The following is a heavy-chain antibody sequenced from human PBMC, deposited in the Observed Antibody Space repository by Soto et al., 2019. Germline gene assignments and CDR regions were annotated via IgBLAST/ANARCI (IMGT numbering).Heavy chain of an antibody. CDR3: ARLAGWGSTTVTTWAAIAVADDY. J-gene: IGHJ4*02. V-gene: IGHV1-2*04. CDR2: INPNSGGT. D-gene: IGHD4-17*01. Sequence: ASVKVSCKASGYTFTGYYMHWVRQAPGQGLEWMGWINPNSGGTNYAQKFQGWVTMTRDTSISTAYMELSRLRSDDTAVYYCARLAGWGSTTVTTWAAIAVADDYWGQGTLVTVSS. CDR1: GYTFTGYY.